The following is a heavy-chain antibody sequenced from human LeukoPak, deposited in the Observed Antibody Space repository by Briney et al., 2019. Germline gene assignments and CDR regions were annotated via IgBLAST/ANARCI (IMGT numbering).Heavy chain of an antibody. CDR3: AKFLPTHIVVANYYFDY. V-gene: IGHV3-23*01. CDR1: GFTFSSYA. CDR2: ISGSGGST. D-gene: IGHD2-21*01. J-gene: IGHJ4*02. Sequence: GGSLGLSCAASGFTFSSYAMSWVRQAPGKGLEWVSAISGSGGSTYYADSVKGRFTISRDNSKNTLYLQMNSLRAEDTAVYYCAKFLPTHIVVANYYFDYWGQGTLVTVSS.